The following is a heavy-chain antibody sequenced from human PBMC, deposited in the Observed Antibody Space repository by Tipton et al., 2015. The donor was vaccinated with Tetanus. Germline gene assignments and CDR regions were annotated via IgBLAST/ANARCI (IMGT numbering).Heavy chain of an antibody. CDR3: AREADCSGGSCFSGDFDT. Sequence: SLRLSCAASGFIFSSYGIHWVRQAPGKGLEWLAGSWYDGTDKYYADSVKGRFTISRDNSKNTLYLQMNSPRAEDTALYYCAREADCSGGSCFSGDFDTWGQGTQVTVSS. D-gene: IGHD2-15*01. CDR1: GFIFSSYG. V-gene: IGHV3-33*01. CDR2: SWYDGTDK. J-gene: IGHJ4*02.